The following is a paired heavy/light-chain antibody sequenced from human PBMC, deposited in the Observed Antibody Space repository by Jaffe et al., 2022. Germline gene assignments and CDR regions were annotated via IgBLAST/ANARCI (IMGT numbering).Light chain of an antibody. CDR3: MQALQTPFT. CDR1: QSLLHSNGYNY. J-gene: IGKJ5*01. Sequence: DIVMTQSPLSLPVTPGEPASISCRSSQSLLHSNGYNYLDWYLQKPGQSPQLLIYLGSNRASGVPDRFSGSGSGTDFTLKISRVEAEDVGVYYCMQALQTPFTFGQGTRLEIK. V-gene: IGKV2-28*01. CDR2: LGS.
Heavy chain of an antibody. V-gene: IGHV3-48*03. D-gene: IGHD2-2*01. CDR2: ISSSGSTI. CDR1: GFTFSSYE. CDR3: ARGVGYCSSTSCYAGIKTNWFDP. J-gene: IGHJ5*02. Sequence: EVQLVESGGGLVQPGGSLRLSCAASGFTFSSYEMNWVRQAPGKGLEWVSYISSSGSTIYYADSVKGRFTISRDNAKNSLYLQMNSLRAEDTAVYYCARGVGYCSSTSCYAGIKTNWFDPWGQGTLVTVSS.